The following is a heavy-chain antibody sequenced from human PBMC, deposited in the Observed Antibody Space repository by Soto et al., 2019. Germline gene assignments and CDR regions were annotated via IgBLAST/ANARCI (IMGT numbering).Heavy chain of an antibody. D-gene: IGHD5-18*01. CDR1: GYSXTELS. CDR2: FDPEDGET. Sequence: SXKVPFEDCGYSXTELSMNLVRQAPGKGLEWRGGFDPEDGETIYAQKFQVRVTMTEDTFTDTAYMEMSSMRSDYTAVYYWATQPGYSNGFGYWGQGTLGTVSS. CDR3: ATQPGYSNGFGY. V-gene: IGHV1-24*01. J-gene: IGHJ4*02.